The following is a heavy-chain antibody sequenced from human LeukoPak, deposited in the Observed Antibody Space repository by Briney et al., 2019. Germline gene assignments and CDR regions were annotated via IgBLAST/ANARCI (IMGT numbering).Heavy chain of an antibody. Sequence: PSETLSLTCTVSGGSITSGNSYWSWIRQPAGKGLEWIGRIYTSGSTNYNPSLKSRVTISVDTSKNQFSLKLSSVTAADTAVYYCARDQGSYYDDSNRPYNAFDIWGQGTVVTVS. V-gene: IGHV4-61*02. D-gene: IGHD3-22*01. CDR3: ARDQGSYYDDSNRPYNAFDI. CDR2: IYTSGST. CDR1: GGSITSGNSY. J-gene: IGHJ3*02.